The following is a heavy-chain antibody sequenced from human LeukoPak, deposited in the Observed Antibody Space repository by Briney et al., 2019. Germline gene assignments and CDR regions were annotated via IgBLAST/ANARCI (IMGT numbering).Heavy chain of an antibody. CDR2: IHYGGTT. J-gene: IGHJ4*02. CDR1: GGSIGSGYY. V-gene: IGHV4-39*02. D-gene: IGHD2-21*02. Sequence: SETLSLTCTVSGGSIGSGYYWAWIRQPPGQGLEWIGSIHYGGTTHCNPSLQSRVTISADTSKNQFALDLRSVTAADTAVYYCTRDIGDFVSDFWGQGTLVTVSS. CDR3: TRDIGDFVSDF.